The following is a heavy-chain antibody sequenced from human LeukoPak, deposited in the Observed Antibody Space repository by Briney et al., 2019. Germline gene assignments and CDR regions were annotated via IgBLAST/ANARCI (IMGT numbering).Heavy chain of an antibody. V-gene: IGHV4-59*08. CDR3: ARLRDGDYGGYFDY. Sequence: KPSETLSLTCTVSGGSISSYYWSWIRQPPGEGLEWIGYISHSGSTKYNSSLKSRATISSDTSKNQFSLKLSSVTAADTALYYCARLRDGDYGGYFDYWGQGTLVTASS. J-gene: IGHJ4*02. CDR2: ISHSGST. D-gene: IGHD4-17*01. CDR1: GGSISSYY.